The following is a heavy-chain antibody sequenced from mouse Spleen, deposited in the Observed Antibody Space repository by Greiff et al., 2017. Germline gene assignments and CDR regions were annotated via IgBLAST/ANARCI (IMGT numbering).Heavy chain of an antibody. CDR3: ARAYYGNRDAMDY. CDR1: GYTFTSYT. CDR2: INPSSGYT. J-gene: IGHJ4*01. V-gene: IGHV1-4*01. D-gene: IGHD2-10*01. Sequence: VQLQQSGAELARPGASVKMSCKASGYTFTSYTMHWVKQRPGQGLEWIGYINPSSGYTNYNQKFKDKATLTADKSSSTAYMQLSSLTSEDSAVYYCARAYYGNRDAMDYWGQGTSVTVSS.